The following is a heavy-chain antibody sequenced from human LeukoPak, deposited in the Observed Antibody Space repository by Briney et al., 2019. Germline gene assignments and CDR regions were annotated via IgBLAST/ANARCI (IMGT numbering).Heavy chain of an antibody. J-gene: IGHJ5*02. CDR1: GGSISSSSYY. CDR3: ARGYCTNGVCYNIGTYMVYNWFDP. Sequence: SETLSLTYTVSGGSISSSSYYWGWIRQPPGKGLEWIGSIYYSGSTYYNPSLKSRVTISVDTSKNQFSLKLSSVTAADTAVYYCARGYCTNGVCYNIGTYMVYNWFDPWGQGTLVTVSS. V-gene: IGHV4-39*01. CDR2: IYYSGST. D-gene: IGHD2-8*01.